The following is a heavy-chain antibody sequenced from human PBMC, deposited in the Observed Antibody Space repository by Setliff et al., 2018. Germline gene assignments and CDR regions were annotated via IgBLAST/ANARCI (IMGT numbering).Heavy chain of an antibody. Sequence: GESLRLSCAASGFTFSIYGMNWVRQAPGEGLEWVSYISSSSSTIYYADSVKGRFTISRDNAGDSLYLQMNSLRVEDTAVYFCARDSSSDWYYGKSHDNWGQGTLVTVSS. V-gene: IGHV3-48*01. D-gene: IGHD6-19*01. CDR1: GFTFSIYG. J-gene: IGHJ4*02. CDR2: ISSSSSTI. CDR3: ARDSSSDWYYGKSHDN.